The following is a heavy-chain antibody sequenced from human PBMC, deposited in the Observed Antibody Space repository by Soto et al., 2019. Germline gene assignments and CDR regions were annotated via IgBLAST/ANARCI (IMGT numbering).Heavy chain of an antibody. CDR3: ARDDALDTENGFDM. V-gene: IGHV3-30-3*01. Sequence: GGSLRLCCAASGFTFSSYAVHWVRQAPGKGLEWVAVISYDGSNKYYADSVKGRFTISRDNSKNILYLQMNSLRVEDTAVYYCARDDALDTENGFDMWGQGPMVTVS. CDR1: GFTFSSYA. J-gene: IGHJ3*02. CDR2: ISYDGSNK. D-gene: IGHD3-3*01.